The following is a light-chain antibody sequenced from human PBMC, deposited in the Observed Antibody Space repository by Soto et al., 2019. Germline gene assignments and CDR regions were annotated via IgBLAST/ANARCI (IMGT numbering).Light chain of an antibody. CDR1: SSDVGGYNY. V-gene: IGLV2-14*03. CDR3: SSYTSSSTLVV. CDR2: DVS. J-gene: IGLJ3*02. Sequence: QSALTQPASVSGSPGQSITISCAGTSSDVGGYNYVSWYQHHPGKAPKFMIYDVSNRPSGVSNRFSGSKSGSTASLTISGLQAEDEADYWCSSYTSSSTLVVFGGGTKLTVL.